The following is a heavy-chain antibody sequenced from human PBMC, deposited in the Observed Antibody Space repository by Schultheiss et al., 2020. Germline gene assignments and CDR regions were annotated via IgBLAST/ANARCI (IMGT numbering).Heavy chain of an antibody. D-gene: IGHD6-19*01. CDR3: ARLGSGWAFDY. CDR2: IWYDGSRK. CDR1: GFTFSSYG. J-gene: IGHJ4*02. Sequence: GGSLRLSCAASGFTFSSYGMDWVRQAPGKGLEWVAVIWYDGSRKYYADSVKGRVTISRDNSKNTVYLEVNSLRAEDTAMYYCARLGSGWAFDYWGQGTLVTVSS. V-gene: IGHV3-33*01.